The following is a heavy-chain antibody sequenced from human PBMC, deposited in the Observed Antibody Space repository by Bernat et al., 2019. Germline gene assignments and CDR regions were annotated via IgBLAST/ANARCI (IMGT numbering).Heavy chain of an antibody. V-gene: IGHV1-18*01. CDR3: ARAFCTETGDGRFDP. CDR2: ISTYNGNT. Sequence: QAQLVQSGSEVKKPGASVKLSCRTSGYTFSTFGISWVRQAPGQGLEWMGWISTYNGNTKSAQKFQGRLTMTTDTSTRTASMELRGLRSDDTAVYFCARAFCTETGDGRFDPWGQGSLVSVSS. J-gene: IGHJ5*02. D-gene: IGHD2-8*02. CDR1: GYTFSTFG.